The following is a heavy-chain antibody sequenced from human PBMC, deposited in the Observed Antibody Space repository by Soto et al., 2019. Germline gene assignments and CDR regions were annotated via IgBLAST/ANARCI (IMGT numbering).Heavy chain of an antibody. CDR1: GGSISSGGYY. J-gene: IGHJ4*02. CDR2: IYYSGST. CDR3: ARIRYGDYAYYFDY. Sequence: SETLSLTCTVSGGSISSGGYYWSWIRQHPGKGLEWIGYIYYSGSTYYNPSLKSRVTISVDTSKNQFSLKLSSVTAADTAVYYCARIRYGDYAYYFDYWGQGTLVTVS. D-gene: IGHD4-17*01. V-gene: IGHV4-31*03.